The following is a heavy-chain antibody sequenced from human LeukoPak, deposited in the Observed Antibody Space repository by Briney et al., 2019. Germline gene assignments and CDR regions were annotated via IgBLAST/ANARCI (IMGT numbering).Heavy chain of an antibody. CDR3: ARDYVGDNWFDH. J-gene: IGHJ5*02. CDR1: GYTFTDYY. D-gene: IGHD3-16*01. V-gene: IGHV1-2*02. CDR2: ISPNSGGT. Sequence: ASVTVSCKASGYTFTDYYMHWVRQAPGQGLEWMGWISPNSGGTNYAQKFQGRVTITRDTSISTAYMELSRLRSDDTAVYYCARDYVGDNWFDHWGQGTLVTVSS.